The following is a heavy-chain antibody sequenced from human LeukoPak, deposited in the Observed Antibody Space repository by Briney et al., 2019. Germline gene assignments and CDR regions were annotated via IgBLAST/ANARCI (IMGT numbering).Heavy chain of an antibody. J-gene: IGHJ6*03. Sequence: SETLSPTCTVSGGSISSYYWSWIRQPPGKGLEWIGYIYYSGSTNYNPSLKSRVTISVDTSKNQFSLKLSSVTAADTAVYYCARVRGWYYYYYMDVWGKGTTVTVSS. V-gene: IGHV4-59*12. CDR2: IYYSGST. CDR1: GGSISSYY. CDR3: ARVRGWYYYYYMDV. D-gene: IGHD6-19*01.